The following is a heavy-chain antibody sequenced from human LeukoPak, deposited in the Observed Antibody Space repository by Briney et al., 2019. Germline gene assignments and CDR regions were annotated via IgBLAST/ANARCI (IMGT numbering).Heavy chain of an antibody. CDR1: GASISDNY. Sequence: SETLPLTCTVSGASISDNYWSWNRQPAGKALEWIGRTYTSGDTNYNPSLKSRVRVSVDTSKNQFSLNMRYVTAADTAVYYCTIGATSGSLAHWGPGILVTVSS. J-gene: IGHJ4*02. V-gene: IGHV4-4*07. CDR3: TIGATSGSLAH. CDR2: TYTSGDT. D-gene: IGHD6-13*01.